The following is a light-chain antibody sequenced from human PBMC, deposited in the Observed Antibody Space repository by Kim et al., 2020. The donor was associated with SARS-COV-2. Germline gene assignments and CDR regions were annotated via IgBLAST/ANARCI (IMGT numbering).Light chain of an antibody. CDR3: QAWDSSTVV. CDR1: KLGEKY. V-gene: IGLV3-1*01. J-gene: IGLJ2*01. Sequence: SYELTQPPSVSVSPGQTASITCSGDKLGEKYACWYQQRPGQSPVVVIYQDNRRHSGIPERFSGSNSGNTATLTVSGTQAMDEADYYCQAWDSSTVVFGGGTQLAVL. CDR2: QDN.